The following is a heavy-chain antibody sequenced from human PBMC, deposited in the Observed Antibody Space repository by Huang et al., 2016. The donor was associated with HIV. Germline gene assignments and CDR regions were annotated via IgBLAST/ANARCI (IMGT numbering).Heavy chain of an antibody. CDR1: GGTFSSSV. Sequence: QVQLVQSGAEVKKPGSSVKVSCKASGGTFSSSVISWVRQAPGQGLEWMGGITPIFEKTNDAQKFQGRVTIIADESTRTAYMEMSSLRPEDTATYYCATGPRGSGSFNWGQGTLVIVSS. CDR2: ITPIFEKT. V-gene: IGHV1-69*01. D-gene: IGHD1-26*01. CDR3: ATGPRGSGSFN. J-gene: IGHJ4*02.